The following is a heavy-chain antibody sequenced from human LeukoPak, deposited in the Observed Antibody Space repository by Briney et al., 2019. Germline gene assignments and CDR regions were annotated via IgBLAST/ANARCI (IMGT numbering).Heavy chain of an antibody. CDR1: GFTFSSYW. D-gene: IGHD3-10*01. CDR2: IGNRANSYTT. Sequence: GGSLRLSCAASGFTFSSYWMSWVRQAPGKGLEWVGLIGNRANSYTTEYAASVKGRFTVSRDDSKNSLYLQMNSLKTEDTAVYYCTRGTRGRFDCWGQGTLVAVSS. CDR3: TRGTRGRFDC. V-gene: IGHV3-72*01. J-gene: IGHJ4*02.